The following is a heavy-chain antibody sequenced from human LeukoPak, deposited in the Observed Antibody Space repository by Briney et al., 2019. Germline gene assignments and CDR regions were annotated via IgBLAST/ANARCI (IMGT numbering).Heavy chain of an antibody. CDR2: INHSGST. V-gene: IGHV4-34*01. Sequence: SETLSLTCAVYGGSFSGYYWSWIRQPPGKGLEWIGEINHSGSTNYNPSLKSRVTISVDTSKNQFSLKLSSVTPADTAVYYCARVYSGSAYYYYMDVWGKGTTVTISS. D-gene: IGHD1-26*01. CDR3: ARVYSGSAYYYYMDV. CDR1: GGSFSGYY. J-gene: IGHJ6*03.